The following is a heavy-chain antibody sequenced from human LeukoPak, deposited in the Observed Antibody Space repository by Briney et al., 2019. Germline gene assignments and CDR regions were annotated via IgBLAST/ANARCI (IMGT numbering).Heavy chain of an antibody. Sequence: GGSLSLFCAASGFTFSRYSMNWVRQAPGKGLEWVSYISSSSSTIYYADSVKGRFTISRDNAKNSLYLQMNSLRAEDTALYYCAKTGSGSGYYYYYGMDVWGQGTTVTVSS. CDR3: AKTGSGSGYYYYYGMDV. CDR2: ISSSSSTI. V-gene: IGHV3-48*04. D-gene: IGHD1-26*01. J-gene: IGHJ6*02. CDR1: GFTFSRYS.